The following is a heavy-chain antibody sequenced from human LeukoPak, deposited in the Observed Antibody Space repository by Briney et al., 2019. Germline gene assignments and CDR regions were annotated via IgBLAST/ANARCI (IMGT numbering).Heavy chain of an antibody. CDR2: ISYSGST. J-gene: IGHJ2*01. CDR3: ARKSSRGGFNGYDFWYFDL. CDR1: GGSISSYF. V-gene: IGHV4-59*08. Sequence: SETLSLTCTVSGGSISSYFWSWLRQPPGKRLEWIGYISYSGSTDYNPSLKSRVTLSVGTSKNRLSLKLSSVTAADTAVYYCARKSSRGGFNGYDFWYFDLWGRGTLVTVSS. D-gene: IGHD5-12*01.